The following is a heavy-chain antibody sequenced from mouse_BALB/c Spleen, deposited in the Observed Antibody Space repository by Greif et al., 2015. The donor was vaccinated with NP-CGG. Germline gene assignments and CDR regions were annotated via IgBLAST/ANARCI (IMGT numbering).Heavy chain of an antibody. D-gene: IGHD1-1*01. CDR3: YGSSNYFDY. CDR1: GYTFTSYW. CDR2: INPSTGYT. J-gene: IGHJ2*01. V-gene: IGHV1-7*01. Sequence: QVQLQQSGAELAKPGASVKMSCKASGYTFTSYWMHWVKQRPGRGLEWIGYINPSTGYTEYNQKFKDKATLTAVKSSSTAYKQLSSLTSEDSAVYYCYGSSNYFDYWGQGTTLTVSS.